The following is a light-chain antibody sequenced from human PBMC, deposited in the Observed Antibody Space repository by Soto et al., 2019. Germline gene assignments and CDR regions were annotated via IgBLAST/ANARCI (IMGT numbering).Light chain of an antibody. CDR2: GAS. J-gene: IGKJ3*01. CDR3: QQSGSSPPFI. V-gene: IGKV3-20*01. Sequence: EIVLTQSPGTLSLSPGKRATLSCRASQSISSSYLAWYQQRPGQAPRLLIYGASSRATGIPDRFSGSGSGTEFTLTISRLEPEDFAVYYCQQSGSSPPFIFGPGTKVEIK. CDR1: QSISSSY.